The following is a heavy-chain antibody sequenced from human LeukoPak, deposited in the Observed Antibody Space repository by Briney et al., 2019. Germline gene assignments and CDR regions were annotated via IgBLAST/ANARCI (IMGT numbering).Heavy chain of an antibody. CDR1: GGSISSSSYY. CDR2: IYYSGST. J-gene: IGHJ4*02. V-gene: IGHV4-39*07. D-gene: IGHD6-13*01. CDR3: ARVAAAGHYYFDY. Sequence: SETLSLTCTVSGGSISSSSYYWGWIRQPPGKGLEWIGSIYYSGSTYYNPSLKSRVTISIDTSKNQFSLKLSSVTAADTAVYFCARVAAAGHYYFDYWGQGTLVTVSS.